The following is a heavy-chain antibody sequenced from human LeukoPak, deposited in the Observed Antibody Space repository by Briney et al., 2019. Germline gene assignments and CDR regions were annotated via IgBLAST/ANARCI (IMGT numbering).Heavy chain of an antibody. CDR2: IYYSGST. J-gene: IGHJ4*02. V-gene: IGHV4-31*03. Sequence: PSETLSLTCTVSGGSISSGGYYWSWIRQHPGKGLEWIGYIYYSGSTYYNPSLKSRVTISVDTSKNQLSLKLSSVTAADTAVYYCARKFKYDPYYFDYWGQGTLVTVSS. CDR1: GGSISSGGYY. CDR3: ARKFKYDPYYFDY. D-gene: IGHD3-16*01.